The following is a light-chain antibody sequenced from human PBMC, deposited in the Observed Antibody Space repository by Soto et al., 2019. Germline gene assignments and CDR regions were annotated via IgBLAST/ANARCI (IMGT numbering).Light chain of an antibody. J-gene: IGLJ2*01. Sequence: QSVLPQPPSASGTPGQRVTISCSGSSSNIGSNYVSWYQQLPGTAPKLLIDRNNQRPSGVPDRFSGSKSGTSASLAISGLRSEDEADYYCAAWDDSLSGLVVFGGGTKLTVL. CDR1: SSNIGSNY. CDR3: AAWDDSLSGLVV. V-gene: IGLV1-47*01. CDR2: RNN.